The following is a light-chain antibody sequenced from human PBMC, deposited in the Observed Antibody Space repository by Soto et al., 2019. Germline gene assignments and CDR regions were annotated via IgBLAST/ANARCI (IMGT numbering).Light chain of an antibody. CDR3: SSYAGRSNV. J-gene: IGLJ1*01. Sequence: QSVLTQPPSASGSPGQSVAISCTGTSSDVGGYNYVSWYQQHPGKAPKLMIYEVNKRPSGVPDHFSGSKSGNTASLTVSGLQAEDEADYYCSSYAGRSNVFGTGTKVTVL. V-gene: IGLV2-8*01. CDR1: SSDVGGYNY. CDR2: EVN.